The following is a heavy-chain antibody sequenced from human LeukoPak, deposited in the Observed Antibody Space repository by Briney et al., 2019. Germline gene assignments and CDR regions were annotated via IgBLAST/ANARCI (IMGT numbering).Heavy chain of an antibody. J-gene: IGHJ3*01. Sequence: ASVKVSLMFAGYTLPDLSMHWVRQAPGKGLEWMGGFDPEDGETIYAQKFQGRVTMTEDTSTDTAYMELSSLRSEDTAVYYCATDRCSRDDFDFWGQGTMVTVSS. V-gene: IGHV1-24*01. CDR3: ATDRCSRDDFDF. CDR2: FDPEDGET. CDR1: GYTLPDLS. D-gene: IGHD2-15*01.